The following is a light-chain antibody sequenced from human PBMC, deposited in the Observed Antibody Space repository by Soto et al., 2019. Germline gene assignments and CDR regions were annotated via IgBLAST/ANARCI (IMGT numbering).Light chain of an antibody. Sequence: QSVLTQPASVSGSLGQSITISCTGTSSDTGGYKYVSWYQQHPGKAPKLIIFEVSNRPSGVSDRFSGSNSGNTASLTISGLQAEDGADYYCTSYSRYRVLVFGGGTKVTVL. CDR1: SSDTGGYKY. CDR2: EVS. J-gene: IGLJ3*02. V-gene: IGLV2-14*01. CDR3: TSYSRYRVLV.